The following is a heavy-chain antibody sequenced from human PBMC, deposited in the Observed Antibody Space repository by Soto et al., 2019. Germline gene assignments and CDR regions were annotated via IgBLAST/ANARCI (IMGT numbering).Heavy chain of an antibody. CDR1: GGNFRDYA. Sequence: QVHLVQSGTEVKKPGSSVKVSCKASGGNFRDYAISWVRQAPGQGPEWMGGIMAVFGTATYAQKFQGRVTISADEFTTTAYLDLSSLTSVDAAVYYCATSLGFYADMDVWGQGTTVTVSS. CDR2: IMAVFGTA. V-gene: IGHV1-69*01. CDR3: ATSLGFYADMDV. J-gene: IGHJ6*02. D-gene: IGHD3-16*01.